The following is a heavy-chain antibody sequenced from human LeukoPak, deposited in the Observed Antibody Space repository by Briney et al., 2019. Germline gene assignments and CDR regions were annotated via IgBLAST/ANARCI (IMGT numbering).Heavy chain of an antibody. J-gene: IGHJ5*02. CDR3: ASLGSGSYRFDP. Sequence: GGSLRLSCAASGFTFSSYWMSWVRRAPGKGLEWVANIKQDGSEKYYVDSVKGRFTISRDNAKNSLYLQMNSLRAEDTAVYYCASLGSGSYRFDPWGQGTLVTVSS. V-gene: IGHV3-7*03. D-gene: IGHD3-10*01. CDR2: IKQDGSEK. CDR1: GFTFSSYW.